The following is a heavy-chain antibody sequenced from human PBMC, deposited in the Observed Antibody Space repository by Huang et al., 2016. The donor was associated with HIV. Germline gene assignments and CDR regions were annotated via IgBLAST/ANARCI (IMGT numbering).Heavy chain of an antibody. Sequence: VQLVESGGGLVQPGWSLRLSCAASGFAFSQYAVHWVRQSRGEGLEWVSGIGGNSGDIAYAASVRGRFVISRDNAKKSLYLKMNGLRLEDTALYFCVIMDDYFDYWGQGVLVGVSS. D-gene: IGHD2-8*01. V-gene: IGHV3-9*01. CDR2: IGGNSGDI. CDR1: GFAFSQYA. J-gene: IGHJ4*02. CDR3: VIMDDYFDY.